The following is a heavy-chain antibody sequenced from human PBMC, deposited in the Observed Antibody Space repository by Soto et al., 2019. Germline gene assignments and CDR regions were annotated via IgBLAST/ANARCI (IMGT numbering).Heavy chain of an antibody. J-gene: IGHJ3*01. CDR3: ARGGEFCSTGSCHSSFGDAFDV. CDR1: GYTFSDYY. CDR2: ISPNNGPT. D-gene: IGHD2-15*01. Sequence: QVQLVQSGAEVKKPGASMKVSCKASGYTFSDYYMHWVRQAPGQGLECMGWISPNNGPTNYAQKFQDRVTMTRDASMTTAYMELSRLRSEGTAVYYCARGGEFCSTGSCHSSFGDAFDVGGQGTTVTVSS. V-gene: IGHV1-2*02.